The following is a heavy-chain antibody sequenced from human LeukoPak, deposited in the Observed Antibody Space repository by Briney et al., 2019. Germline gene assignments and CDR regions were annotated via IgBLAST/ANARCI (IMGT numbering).Heavy chain of an antibody. CDR1: SGSISSSSYY. J-gene: IGHJ3*02. Sequence: PSETLSLTCTVSSGSISSSSYYWGWIRQPPGKGLEWIGSIYYSGSTYYNPSLKSRVTISVDTSKNQFSLKLSSVTAADTAVYYCARDRAVVVPAATSGLGAFDIWGQGTMVTVSS. V-gene: IGHV4-39*07. CDR3: ARDRAVVVPAATSGLGAFDI. D-gene: IGHD2-2*01. CDR2: IYYSGST.